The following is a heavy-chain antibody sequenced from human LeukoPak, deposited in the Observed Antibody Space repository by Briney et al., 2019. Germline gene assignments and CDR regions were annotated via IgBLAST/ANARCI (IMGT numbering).Heavy chain of an antibody. Sequence: TGGSLRLSCAASGSSFSNAWMSWVRQAPGKGLEWVGRVKSKTDGETTDYAAPVKGRFTISRDDSKNMLYLQMSSLKTEDTAVYYCTTDSRFKGSSWSPFGFWGQGTLVTVSS. J-gene: IGHJ4*02. V-gene: IGHV3-15*01. D-gene: IGHD6-13*01. CDR1: GSSFSNAW. CDR3: TTDSRFKGSSWSPFGF. CDR2: VKSKTDGETT.